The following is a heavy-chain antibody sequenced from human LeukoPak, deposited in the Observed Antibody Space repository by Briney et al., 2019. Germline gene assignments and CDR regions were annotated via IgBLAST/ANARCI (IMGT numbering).Heavy chain of an antibody. CDR2: ISGSGGST. J-gene: IGHJ6*03. CDR1: GFTFRSYA. Sequence: GGSLRLSCAASGFTFRSYAMSWVRQAPGKGLDWVSAISGSGGSTYYADSVKGRFTISRDNSKNTLYLQMNSLRAEDTAVYYCASHSSYYYYYMDVWGKGTTVTVSS. CDR3: ASHSSYYYYYMDV. V-gene: IGHV3-23*01. D-gene: IGHD6-13*01.